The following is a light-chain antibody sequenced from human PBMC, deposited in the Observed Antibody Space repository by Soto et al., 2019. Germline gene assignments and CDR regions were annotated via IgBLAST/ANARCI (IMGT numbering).Light chain of an antibody. CDR1: KTITRY. CDR3: QQSFSFLVT. CDR2: AAS. Sequence: DIQMTQSPSSLSASVGDRVTITCRANKTITRYLNWYQQKPGTAPKLLIYAASSLQEGVPSRFRGSGSGTDFTLTISNLQPEDYAAYPCQQSFSFLVTFGQGTKLEIK. J-gene: IGKJ2*01. V-gene: IGKV1-39*01.